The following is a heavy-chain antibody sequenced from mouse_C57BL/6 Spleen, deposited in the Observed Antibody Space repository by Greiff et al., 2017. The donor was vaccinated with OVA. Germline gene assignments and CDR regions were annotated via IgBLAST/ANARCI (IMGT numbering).Heavy chain of an antibody. Sequence: QVQLQQSGAELVKPGASVKMSCKASGYTFTSYWITWVKQRPGQGLEWIGDIYPGSGSTNYNEKFKSKATLTVDTSSSTAYMQLSSLTSEDSAVYYCALTVVATYYFDYWGQGTTLTVSS. CDR3: ALTVVATYYFDY. CDR1: GYTFTSYW. J-gene: IGHJ2*01. CDR2: IYPGSGST. D-gene: IGHD1-1*01. V-gene: IGHV1-55*01.